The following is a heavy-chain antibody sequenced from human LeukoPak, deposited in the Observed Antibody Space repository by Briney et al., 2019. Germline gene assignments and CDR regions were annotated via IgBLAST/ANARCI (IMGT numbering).Heavy chain of an antibody. Sequence: SVKVSCKASGGTFSSYAISWVRQAPGQGLEWMGGIISIFGTANYAQKFQGRVTITTDESTSTAYMELSSLRSEDTAVYYCARESDSSGYLNYWGQGTLVTVSS. J-gene: IGHJ4*02. V-gene: IGHV1-69*05. CDR3: ARESDSSGYLNY. CDR1: GGTFSSYA. D-gene: IGHD3-22*01. CDR2: IISIFGTA.